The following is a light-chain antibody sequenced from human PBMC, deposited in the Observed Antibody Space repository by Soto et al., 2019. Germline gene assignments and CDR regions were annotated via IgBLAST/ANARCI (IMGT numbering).Light chain of an antibody. Sequence: EIVMTQSPATLSVSPGERTTLSCRASQSVGNNLAWYQQKPGQAPRLLIYGAYTRATGIPARFSGSGSGTDFTLPISSLQSEDFAVYYCQHYNYWPPKTFGQGTKVEMK. J-gene: IGKJ1*01. CDR1: QSVGNN. CDR2: GAY. CDR3: QHYNYWPPKT. V-gene: IGKV3-15*01.